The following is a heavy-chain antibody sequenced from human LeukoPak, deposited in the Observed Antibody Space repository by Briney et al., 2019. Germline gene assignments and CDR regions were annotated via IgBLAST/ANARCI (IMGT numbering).Heavy chain of an antibody. CDR2: IYHSGST. D-gene: IGHD2-2*01. CDR3: AILGVPANY. V-gene: IGHV4-39*07. J-gene: IGHJ4*02. CDR1: GGSISSGDYY. Sequence: SETLSLTCTVSGGSISSGDYYWSWIRQPPGKGLEWIGEIYHSGSTNYNPSLKSRVTISVDKSKNQFSLKLSSVTAADTAVYYCAILGVPANYWGQGTLVTVSS.